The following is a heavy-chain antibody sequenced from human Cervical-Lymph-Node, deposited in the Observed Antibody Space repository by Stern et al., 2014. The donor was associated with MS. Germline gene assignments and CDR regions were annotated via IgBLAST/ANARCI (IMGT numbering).Heavy chain of an antibody. CDR3: ARILVVDYHLDY. CDR1: GFSLTTTGMC. J-gene: IGHJ4*02. V-gene: IGHV2-70*15. D-gene: IGHD3-22*01. CDR2: IDWDDDK. Sequence: QVTLRESGPALVKPTQTLTLTCTFSGFSLTTTGMCVSWIRQPPGKALEWLGRIDWDDDKYYSTSLKTRLTISKDTSRNQVVLTMTNMDPLDTATYYCARILVVDYHLDYWGQGTLVTVSS.